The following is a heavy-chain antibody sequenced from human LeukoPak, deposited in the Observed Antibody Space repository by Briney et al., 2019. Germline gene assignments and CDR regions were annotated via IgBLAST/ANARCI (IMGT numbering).Heavy chain of an antibody. CDR1: GGSISSSSYY. J-gene: IGHJ5*02. D-gene: IGHD3-9*01. V-gene: IGHV4-39*01. CDR2: IYYSGST. CDR3: ASHLPLYYDILTGYPGFDP. Sequence: PSETLSLTCTVSGGSISSSSYYWGWIRQPPGKGLEWIGGIYYSGSTYYNPSLKSRVTISVDTSKNQFSLKLSSVTAADTAVYYCASHLPLYYDILTGYPGFDPWGQGTLVTVSS.